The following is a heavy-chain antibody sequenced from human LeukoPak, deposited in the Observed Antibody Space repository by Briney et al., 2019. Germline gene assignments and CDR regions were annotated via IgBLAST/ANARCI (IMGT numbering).Heavy chain of an antibody. J-gene: IGHJ4*02. Sequence: ALVKVSYKASGYTFTSYGISWVRQAPGQGLEWMGWISVYNGNTNYAQKLQGRVTMTTDTSTSTAYMELRSLRSDDTAVYYCARERELRYFDWPRPDYWGQGTLVTVSS. CDR1: GYTFTSYG. V-gene: IGHV1-18*01. CDR2: ISVYNGNT. CDR3: ARERELRYFDWPRPDY. D-gene: IGHD3-9*01.